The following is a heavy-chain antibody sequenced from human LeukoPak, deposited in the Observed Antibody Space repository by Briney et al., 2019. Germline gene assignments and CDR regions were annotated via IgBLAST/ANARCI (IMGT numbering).Heavy chain of an antibody. CDR1: GYTFTGYY. CDR3: ARERHSSGWYYFQH. Sequence: ASVKVSCKASGYTFTGYYMHWVRQAPGQGLEWMGWISAYNGNTNYAQKLQGRVTMTTDTSTSTAYMELRSLRSDDTAVYYCARERHSSGWYYFQHWGQGTLVTVSS. J-gene: IGHJ1*01. D-gene: IGHD6-19*01. V-gene: IGHV1-18*04. CDR2: ISAYNGNT.